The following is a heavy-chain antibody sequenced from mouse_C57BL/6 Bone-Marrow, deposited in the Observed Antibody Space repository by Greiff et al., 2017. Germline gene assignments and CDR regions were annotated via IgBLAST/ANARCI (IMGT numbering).Heavy chain of an antibody. CDR3: ARRLRPYAMDY. J-gene: IGHJ4*01. CDR2: IRNKANGYTT. D-gene: IGHD1-1*01. CDR1: GFTFTDYY. Sequence: EVKLMESGGGLVQPGGSLSLSCAASGFTFTDYYMSWVRQPPGKALEWLGFIRNKANGYTTEYSASVKGRFTISRDNSQSILYLQMNALRAEDSATYYCARRLRPYAMDYWGQGTSGTVSS. V-gene: IGHV7-3*01.